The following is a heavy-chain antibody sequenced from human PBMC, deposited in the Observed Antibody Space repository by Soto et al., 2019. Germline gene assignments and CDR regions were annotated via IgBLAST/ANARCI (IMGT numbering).Heavy chain of an antibody. Sequence: EVQLVESGEGLVQPGGSLRLYCAASGFTFSLYSMSWVRQAPGKGLEWVSYISRSSTGIHYADSVKGRLTISRDDATNSMHLQMNSLRDGDTAVSYCARAVTLGLDVWGQGTTVSISS. J-gene: IGHJ6*02. V-gene: IGHV3-48*02. D-gene: IGHD3-10*01. CDR1: GFTFSLYS. CDR3: ARAVTLGLDV. CDR2: ISRSSTGI.